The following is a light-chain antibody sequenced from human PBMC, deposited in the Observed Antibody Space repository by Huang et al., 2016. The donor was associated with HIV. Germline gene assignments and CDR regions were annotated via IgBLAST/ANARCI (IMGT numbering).Light chain of an antibody. J-gene: IGKJ3*01. Sequence: DIVMTQSPDSLAVSLGEWATINCKSSQSLLSGNNKNYLAWFQQKSGQPPQLLIYWASTRESGVPDRFTGSGSRTDFTLTINSLQPEDVAVYYCQQYFSPPVTFGPGTKVHV. CDR2: WAS. CDR1: QSLLSGNNKNY. V-gene: IGKV4-1*01. CDR3: QQYFSPPVT.